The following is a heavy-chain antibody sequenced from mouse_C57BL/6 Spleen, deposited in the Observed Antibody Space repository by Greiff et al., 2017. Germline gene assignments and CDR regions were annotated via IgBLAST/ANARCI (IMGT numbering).Heavy chain of an antibody. CDR3: ARETAQATGWYFDV. V-gene: IGHV1-64*01. J-gene: IGHJ1*03. CDR1: GYTFTSYW. D-gene: IGHD3-2*02. CDR2: IHPNSGST. Sequence: VQLQQPGAELVKPGASVKLSCKASGYTFTSYWMHWVKQRPGQGLEWIGMIHPNSGSTNYNEKFKSKATLTVDKSSSTAYMQLSSLTSEDSAVYYCARETAQATGWYFDVWGTGTTVTVSS.